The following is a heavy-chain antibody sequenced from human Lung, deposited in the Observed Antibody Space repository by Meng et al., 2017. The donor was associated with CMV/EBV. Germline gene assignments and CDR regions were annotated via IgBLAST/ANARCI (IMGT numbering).Heavy chain of an antibody. Sequence: SCAASGLTFSSYWMTWVRQAPGKGLEWVANIKQDGSEKYYVESVKGRFTISRDNAKNSLYLQMNSLRVEDTAMYYCARGTAPNDYWCQGTLVTVSS. D-gene: IGHD2-8*02. CDR2: IKQDGSEK. V-gene: IGHV3-7*01. CDR1: GLTFSSYW. CDR3: ARGTAPNDY. J-gene: IGHJ4*02.